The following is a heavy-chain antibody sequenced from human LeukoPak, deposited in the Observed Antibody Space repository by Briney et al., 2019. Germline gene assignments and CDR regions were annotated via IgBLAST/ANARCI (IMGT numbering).Heavy chain of an antibody. Sequence: PGGSLRLSCPGSGFTFSSAWMTWVRQIPGKGLEWVGHIKGRTDGGTTDYAAPVKGRFTISRDDSKNTVYLQMNSLKTEDSAVYFCATEFYSNGYNFWGQGTLVIVSS. V-gene: IGHV3-15*01. J-gene: IGHJ4*02. CDR3: ATEFYSNGYNF. CDR1: GFTFSSAW. CDR2: IKGRTDGGTT. D-gene: IGHD5-24*01.